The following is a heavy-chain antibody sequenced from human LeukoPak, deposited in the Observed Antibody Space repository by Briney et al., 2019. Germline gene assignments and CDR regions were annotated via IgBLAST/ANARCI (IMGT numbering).Heavy chain of an antibody. CDR1: GFTFSSHG. D-gene: IGHD3-16*01. V-gene: IGHV3-23*01. CDR2: ISPSGGIT. CDR3: AKDDDWGRYKH. Sequence: GGTLRLSCAASGFTFSSHGMNWVRQAPGKGLEWVSGISPSGGITYYTDSVKGRFTISRDNSKNTQSLQMNSLRAEDTAVYYCAKDDDWGRYKHWGQGTLVT. J-gene: IGHJ1*01.